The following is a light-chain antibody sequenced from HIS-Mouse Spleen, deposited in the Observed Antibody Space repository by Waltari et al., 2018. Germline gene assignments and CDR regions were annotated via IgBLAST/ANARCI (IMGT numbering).Light chain of an antibody. CDR2: EGS. Sequence: QSALTQPASGSGSPGQSITISCTGTSSDVGRYNLVSWYQQHPGKAPKLMIYEGSKRPSGVSNRFSGSKSGNTASLTISGLQAEDEADYYCCSYAGSSTWVFGGGTKLTVL. V-gene: IGLV2-23*01. CDR1: SSDVGRYNL. CDR3: CSYAGSSTWV. J-gene: IGLJ3*02.